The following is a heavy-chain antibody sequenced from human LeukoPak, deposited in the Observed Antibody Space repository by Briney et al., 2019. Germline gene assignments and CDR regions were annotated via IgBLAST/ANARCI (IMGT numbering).Heavy chain of an antibody. CDR1: GYTFTSYY. Sequence: ASVKVSCKASGYTFTSYYMHWVRQAPGQGLEWMGIINPSGGSTSYAQKFQGRVTMTRDTSTSTVYMELSSLRSEDTAVYYCARDLDRWLQPRAGDAFDIWGQGTMVTVSS. CDR2: INPSGGST. V-gene: IGHV1-46*01. CDR3: ARDLDRWLQPRAGDAFDI. D-gene: IGHD5-24*01. J-gene: IGHJ3*02.